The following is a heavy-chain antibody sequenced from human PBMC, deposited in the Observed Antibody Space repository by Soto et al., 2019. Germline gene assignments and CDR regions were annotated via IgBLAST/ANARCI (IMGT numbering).Heavy chain of an antibody. CDR1: GGSISSSIYY. J-gene: IGHJ5*02. CDR3: AREVVVVAAHYNWFDP. D-gene: IGHD2-15*01. CDR2: IYYSGIT. V-gene: IGHV4-39*02. Sequence: SEALYLTCTVSGGSISSSIYYWVWVRQPPGKGLEWIGSIYYSGITYYNPSLKSRVTISVDTSKNQFSLKLSSVTAADTAVYYCAREVVVVAAHYNWFDPCGQGTLVTVSP.